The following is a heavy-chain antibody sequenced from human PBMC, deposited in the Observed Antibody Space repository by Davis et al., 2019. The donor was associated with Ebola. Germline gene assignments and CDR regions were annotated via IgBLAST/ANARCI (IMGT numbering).Heavy chain of an antibody. D-gene: IGHD1-1*01. CDR2: INAGNGNT. Sequence: ASALVSCKASAYTFTSYAMHCVRQAPGQRLEWLGSINAGNGNTKYSQKFQGRVTITADKSTSTAYMELSSLRSEDTAVYYCARAQFPTTSDHWGPGTLVTVSS. CDR1: AYTFTSYA. CDR3: ARAQFPTTSDH. V-gene: IGHV1-3*01. J-gene: IGHJ4*02.